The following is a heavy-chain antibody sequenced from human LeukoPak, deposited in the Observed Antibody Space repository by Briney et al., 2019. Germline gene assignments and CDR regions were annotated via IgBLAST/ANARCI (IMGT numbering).Heavy chain of an antibody. D-gene: IGHD5-12*01. CDR2: IFSSGGT. CDR1: GGSSSSYY. V-gene: IGHV4-59*01. CDR3: AGDGAYSGYLEFYLAY. J-gene: IGHJ4*02. Sequence: PSETLSLTCNVSGGSSSSYYWSWIRQPPGKGLEWIGYIFSSGGTNYNPSLKSRVTISLDTSKRQLSLKVRSVTAADTDVYYCAGDGAYSGYLEFYLAYWGQGALVTVSS.